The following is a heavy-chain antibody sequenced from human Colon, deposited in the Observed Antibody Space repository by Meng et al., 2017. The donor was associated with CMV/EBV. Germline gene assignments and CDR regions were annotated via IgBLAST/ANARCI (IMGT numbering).Heavy chain of an antibody. J-gene: IGHJ6*02. V-gene: IGHV3-11*01. CDR3: VRYYYGSGSFYNPFYFNGLDV. Sequence: GESLKISCAASGFTLSDYYLNWVRQAPGKGLEWISYINPAGTTIYYADSVKGRFTISRDNAENSVFLQMSSLRAEDTAVYYWVRYYYGSGSFYNPFYFNGLDVWGQGTTVTVSS. D-gene: IGHD3-10*01. CDR1: GFTLSDYY. CDR2: INPAGTTI.